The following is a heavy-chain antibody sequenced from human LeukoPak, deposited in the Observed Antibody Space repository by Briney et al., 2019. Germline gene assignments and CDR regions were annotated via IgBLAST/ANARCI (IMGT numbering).Heavy chain of an antibody. V-gene: IGHV3-74*01. Sequence: GGSLRLSCAASGFTFSSYLMHWVRQAPGKWLVWVSRINTDGSSTSYVDSVKGRFTISRDNAKKSLYLQMNSLRAEDTAVYFCARDMIILQSWGQGALVTVSS. CDR2: INTDGSST. J-gene: IGHJ5*02. CDR1: GFTFSSYL. CDR3: ARDMIILQS. D-gene: IGHD3-16*01.